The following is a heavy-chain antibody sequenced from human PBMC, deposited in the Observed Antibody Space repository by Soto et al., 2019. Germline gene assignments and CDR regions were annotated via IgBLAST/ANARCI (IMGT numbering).Heavy chain of an antibody. V-gene: IGHV1-18*01. D-gene: IGHD1-1*01. Sequence: QVQLVQSGPEVKKPGALVKVSCKASGDISPRYGISWVRQAPGQGLEWLGWINCYNGVTNYAQSHQGRVTLTTDSSTSTAYMEVRSLRFDDTAVYYCAGDHGTYGTFDQWGQGTLVTVSS. CDR1: GDISPRYG. J-gene: IGHJ4*02. CDR2: INCYNGVT. CDR3: AGDHGTYGTFDQ.